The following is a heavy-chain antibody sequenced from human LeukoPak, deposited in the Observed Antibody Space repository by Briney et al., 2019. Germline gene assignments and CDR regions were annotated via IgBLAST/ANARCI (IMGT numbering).Heavy chain of an antibody. CDR3: AKGGGYEAQYYYYYLDV. D-gene: IGHD5-12*01. CDR1: GITFSSYG. CDR2: IRYDGSNK. V-gene: IGHV3-30*02. J-gene: IGHJ6*03. Sequence: GGSLRLSCAASGITFSSYGMSWVRQAPGKGLEWVAFIRYDGSNKYYADSVKGRFTISRDNSKNTLYLQMKSLRAEDTAVYYCAKGGGYEAQYYYYYLDVWGKGTTVTISS.